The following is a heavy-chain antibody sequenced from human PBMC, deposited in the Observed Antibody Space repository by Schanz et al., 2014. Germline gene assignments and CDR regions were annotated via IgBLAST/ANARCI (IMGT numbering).Heavy chain of an antibody. J-gene: IGHJ6*02. D-gene: IGHD3-10*01. CDR1: GFTFSNYW. Sequence: EVQLVESGGGLVQPGGSLRLSCAASGFTFSNYWMSWVRQAPGKGLEWVANIKQDGSEKYYVDSVKGRFTFSRDNAKNSLYLQMNSLRAEDTAVYYCAKKSLGRGSDDNPILDVWGQGTTVIVSS. V-gene: IGHV3-7*01. CDR2: IKQDGSEK. CDR3: AKKSLGRGSDDNPILDV.